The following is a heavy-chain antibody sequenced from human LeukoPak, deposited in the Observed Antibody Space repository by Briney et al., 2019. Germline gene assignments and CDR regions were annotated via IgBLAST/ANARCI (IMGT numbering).Heavy chain of an antibody. CDR1: GGSVSSGSYY. CDR2: IYYSGST. Sequence: PSETLSLTCTVSGGSVSSGSYYWSWIRQPPGKGLEWIGYIYYSGSTNYNLSLKSRVTISVDTSKNQFSLKLSSVTAADTAVYYCASSKGYSSALYYFDYWGQGTLVTVSS. CDR3: ASSKGYSSALYYFDY. V-gene: IGHV4-61*01. D-gene: IGHD6-19*01. J-gene: IGHJ4*02.